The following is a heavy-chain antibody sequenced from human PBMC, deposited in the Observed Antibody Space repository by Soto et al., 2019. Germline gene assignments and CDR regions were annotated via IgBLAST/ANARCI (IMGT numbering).Heavy chain of an antibody. CDR1: GGSISSSNW. V-gene: IGHV4-4*02. D-gene: IGHD6-13*01. Sequence: ASETLSLTCAVSGGSISSSNWWSWVRQPPGKGLEWIGEIYHSGSTNYNPSLKSRVTISVDKSKNQFSLKLSSVTAADTAVYYCARHIAAAGDFDYWGQGTLVTVSS. CDR3: ARHIAAAGDFDY. CDR2: IYHSGST. J-gene: IGHJ4*02.